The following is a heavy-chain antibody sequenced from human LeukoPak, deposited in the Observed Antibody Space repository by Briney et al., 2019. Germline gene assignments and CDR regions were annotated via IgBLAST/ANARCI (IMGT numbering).Heavy chain of an antibody. V-gene: IGHV3-7*01. D-gene: IGHD2-15*01. CDR1: GFTFNSYW. J-gene: IGHJ4*02. CDR3: ARDSSLYCSDNTCYWGLDY. Sequence: GGSLRLSFVASGFTFNSYWMSWVRQAPGKGLEWLAGINGDGSDKRYVDSVKGRFTISRDNAEKSLYLQMNSLRAEDTAVYYCARDSSLYCSDNTCYWGLDYWGQGTLVTVSS. CDR2: INGDGSDK.